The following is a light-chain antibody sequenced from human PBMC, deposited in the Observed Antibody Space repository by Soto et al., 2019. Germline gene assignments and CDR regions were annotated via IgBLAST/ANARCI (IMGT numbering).Light chain of an antibody. J-gene: IGKJ3*01. CDR2: GAS. CDR1: QSVSSSY. V-gene: IGKV3-20*01. Sequence: EIVLTQSPGTLSLSPGERATLSCRASQSVSSSYLAWYQQKPGQAPRLLIYGASSRATGIPDRFSGSGSGTDCTLTISRLEPEDFAVYDCQQYGSSSLFTFGPGTKVDIK. CDR3: QQYGSSSLFT.